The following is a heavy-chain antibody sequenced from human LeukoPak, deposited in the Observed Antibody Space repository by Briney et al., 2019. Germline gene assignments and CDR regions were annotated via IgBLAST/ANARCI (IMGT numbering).Heavy chain of an antibody. D-gene: IGHD5-12*01. CDR3: ARDAEWDILLS. J-gene: IGHJ4*02. Sequence: ASVKVSCKASGYTFTGHYMHWVRQAPGQGLEWMGRINPNSGVTNYAQKFQGRVTMTRDTSISTAYMEMSRLRTDDTAVYYCARDAEWDILLSWGQGTLVTASS. CDR1: GYTFTGHY. V-gene: IGHV1-2*06. CDR2: INPNSGVT.